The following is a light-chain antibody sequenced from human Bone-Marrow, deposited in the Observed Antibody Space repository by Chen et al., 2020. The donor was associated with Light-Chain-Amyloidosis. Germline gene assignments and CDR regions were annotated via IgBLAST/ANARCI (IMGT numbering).Light chain of an antibody. CDR3: SSWDDSLNALYV. CDR2: DSD. V-gene: IGLV1-40*01. Sequence: QSVLTQPPSMSEAPGQRVTISCTGSRSNLGAGYDVHWYQQLPGTSPKLLIYDSDIRPSGVPDRLLASQAGTAASPAISGLQSDDEADYFCSSWDDSLNALYVFGTGTKVTLL. J-gene: IGLJ1*01. CDR1: RSNLGAGYD.